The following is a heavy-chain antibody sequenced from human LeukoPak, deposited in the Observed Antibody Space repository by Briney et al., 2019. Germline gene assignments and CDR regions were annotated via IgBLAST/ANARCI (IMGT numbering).Heavy chain of an antibody. CDR1: GFTFSSYA. J-gene: IGHJ4*02. V-gene: IGHV3-30*04. D-gene: IGHD3-22*01. CDR2: ISHDGGNA. Sequence: GGSLRLSCAASGFTFSSYAMHWLRQAPGKGLEWVAVISHDGGNAYNADSVEGRFTISRDNSKNTLYLQMHSLRTEDTAVYYCADDRGYWGQGTLVTVSS. CDR3: ADDRGY.